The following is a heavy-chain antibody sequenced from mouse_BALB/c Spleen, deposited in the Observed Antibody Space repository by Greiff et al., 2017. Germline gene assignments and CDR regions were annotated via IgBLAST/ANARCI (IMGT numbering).Heavy chain of an antibody. CDR2: IYWDDDK. Sequence: QVTLKECGPGILQPSQTLSLTCSFSGFSLSTSGMGVSWIRQPSGKGLEWLAHIYWDDDKRYNPSLKSRLTISKDTSSNQVFLKITSVDTADTATYYCAREVRRYYAMDYWGQGTSVTVSS. V-gene: IGHV8-12*01. J-gene: IGHJ4*01. CDR3: AREVRRYYAMDY. D-gene: IGHD2-14*01. CDR1: GFSLSTSGMG.